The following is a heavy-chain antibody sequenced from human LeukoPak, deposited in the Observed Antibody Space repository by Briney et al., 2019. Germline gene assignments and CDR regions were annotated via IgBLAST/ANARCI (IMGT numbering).Heavy chain of an antibody. CDR3: AKDSPRSNGWFYFDH. V-gene: IGHV3-30*18. J-gene: IGHJ4*02. D-gene: IGHD6-19*01. CDR2: IPYDGSNK. Sequence: GGSLRLSCAASGFTFSSYGMHWVRQAPGKGLEWVAVIPYDGSNKYYADSVKGRFTISRDNSKNTLYLQMDSLRAEDTAVYYCAKDSPRSNGWFYFDHWGPGALVTVSS. CDR1: GFTFSSYG.